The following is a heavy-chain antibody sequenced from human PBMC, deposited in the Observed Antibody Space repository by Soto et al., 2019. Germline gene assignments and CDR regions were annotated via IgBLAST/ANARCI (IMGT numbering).Heavy chain of an antibody. Sequence: ASVKVSCKTPGYTFTAYYVHWLRQAPRQGLEWMGWINPNSGGTKYAQKFQGRVTMTRDTSASTAYMELNRLTSDDTAVYYCARQLAYCGGDCYTEPLDYWGQGTLVTVSS. CDR2: INPNSGGT. CDR1: GYTFTAYY. J-gene: IGHJ4*02. CDR3: ARQLAYCGGDCYTEPLDY. D-gene: IGHD2-21*02. V-gene: IGHV1-2*02.